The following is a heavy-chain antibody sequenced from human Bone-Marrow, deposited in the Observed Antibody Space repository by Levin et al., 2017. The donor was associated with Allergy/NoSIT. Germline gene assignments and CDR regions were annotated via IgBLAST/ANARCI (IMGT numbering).Heavy chain of an antibody. J-gene: IGHJ6*02. CDR2: ISWNGGTA. D-gene: IGHD3-3*01. CDR1: GFTFEDSA. V-gene: IGHV3-9*01. Sequence: PGGSLRLSCVASGFTFEDSAMHWVRQAPGKGLEWVSGISWNGGTAGYGDSVKGRFTISRDNAKRSLYLQMNNLRDEDTASYYCAKGSRYDFYYGMDVWGQGTTVTVSS. CDR3: AKGSRYDFYYGMDV.